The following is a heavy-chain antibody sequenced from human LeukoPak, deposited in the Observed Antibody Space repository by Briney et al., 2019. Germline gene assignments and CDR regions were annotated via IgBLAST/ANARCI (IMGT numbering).Heavy chain of an antibody. CDR1: GFTFSSYA. V-gene: IGHV3-23*01. CDR2: ISGSGGST. Sequence: GGSLRLSCAASGFTFSSYAMSWVRQAPGKGLEWVSAISGSGGSTYYADSVKGRFTISRDNSKNTLYLQMDSLRAEDTAVYYCAKGTYDYVWGSYTYYFDYWGQGTLVTVSS. J-gene: IGHJ4*02. CDR3: AKGTYDYVWGSYTYYFDY. D-gene: IGHD3-16*01.